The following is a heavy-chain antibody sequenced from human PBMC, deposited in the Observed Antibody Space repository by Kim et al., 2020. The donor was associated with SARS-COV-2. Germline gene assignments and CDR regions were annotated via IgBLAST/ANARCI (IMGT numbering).Heavy chain of an antibody. CDR2: IYYSGST. V-gene: IGHV4-61*01. D-gene: IGHD6-19*01. Sequence: SETLSLTCTVSGGSVSSGSYYWSWIRQPPGKGLEWIGYIYYSGSTNYNSSLKSRVTISVDTSKNQFSLKLSSVTAADTAVYYCARAPAPNNVAGAMGYNWFDPSGQGTLVADSS. CDR1: GGSVSSGSYY. J-gene: IGHJ5*02. CDR3: ARAPAPNNVAGAMGYNWFDP.